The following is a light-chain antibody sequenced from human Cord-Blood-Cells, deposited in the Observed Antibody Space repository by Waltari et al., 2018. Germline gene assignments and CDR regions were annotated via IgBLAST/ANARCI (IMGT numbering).Light chain of an antibody. CDR3: CSYAGSSTYV. V-gene: IGLV2-23*02. CDR1: RSDVGSYNL. Sequence: QPALTQPASVSGSPGQSITISFTGTRSDVGSYNLLSWYQQHPGKATNLMIYEVSKRPSGVSHRFSGSKSGNTASLTISGLQAEDEADYYCCSYAGSSTYVFGTGTKVTVL. CDR2: EVS. J-gene: IGLJ1*01.